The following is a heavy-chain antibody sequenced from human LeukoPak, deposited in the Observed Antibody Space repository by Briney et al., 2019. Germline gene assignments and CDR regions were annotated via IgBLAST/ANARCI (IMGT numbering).Heavy chain of an antibody. V-gene: IGHV1-2*02. J-gene: IGHJ4*02. D-gene: IGHD2-2*01. CDR2: INPNSGGT. CDR3: ARVCSSCCVDY. CDR1: GYTFTGYY. Sequence: GASVKVSCKASGYTFTGYYMHWVRQAPGQGVEWMGWINPNSGGTNYAQKFQGRVTMTRDTSISTAYMELSRLRSDDTSVYYCARVCSSCCVDYWGQGTLVTVSS.